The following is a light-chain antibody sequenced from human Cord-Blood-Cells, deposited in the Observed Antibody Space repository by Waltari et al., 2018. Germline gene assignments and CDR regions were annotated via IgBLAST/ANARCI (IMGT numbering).Light chain of an antibody. CDR1: QSVLYSSNNKIY. V-gene: IGKV4-1*01. J-gene: IGKJ2*03. CDR3: QQYYSTPYS. CDR2: WAS. Sequence: IVLTQPQDHLPVPLAGWASIHCKSSQSVLYSSNNKIYLAWYQQKPGQPPKLLNYWASTRESGVPDRFSGSGSGTDFTLTISSLQAEDVAVYYCQQYYSTPYSFGQGTKLEIK.